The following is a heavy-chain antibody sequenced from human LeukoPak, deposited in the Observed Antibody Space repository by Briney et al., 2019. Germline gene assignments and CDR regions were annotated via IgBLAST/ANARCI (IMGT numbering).Heavy chain of an antibody. CDR1: GFTFDDYA. Sequence: QAGGSLRLSCAAPGFTFDDYAMSWVRQAPGKGLEWVSAISGSGGSTYYADSVKGRFTISRDNSKNTLYLQMNSLRAEDTAVYYCAKSLPLKVRFLEWLTSDYWGQGTLVTVSS. D-gene: IGHD3-3*01. J-gene: IGHJ4*02. V-gene: IGHV3-23*01. CDR2: ISGSGGST. CDR3: AKSLPLKVRFLEWLTSDY.